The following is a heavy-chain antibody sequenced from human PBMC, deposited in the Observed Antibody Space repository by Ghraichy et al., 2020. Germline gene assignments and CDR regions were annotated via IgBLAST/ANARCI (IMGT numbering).Heavy chain of an antibody. CDR2: ITGSGSNT. J-gene: IGHJ4*02. CDR1: GFTFRSDA. CDR3: TKGNGVNSGSSGD. Sequence: GGSLRLSCAGSGFTFRSDAMTWVRQAPGKGLEWVSAITGSGSNTYYADSVKGRFTISRDNSKNTLFLQMTGLRDEDTAVYYCTKGNGVNSGSSGDWGQGTLST. D-gene: IGHD1-26*01. V-gene: IGHV3-23*01.